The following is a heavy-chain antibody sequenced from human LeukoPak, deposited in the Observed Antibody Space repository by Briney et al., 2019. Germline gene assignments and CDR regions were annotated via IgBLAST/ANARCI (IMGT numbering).Heavy chain of an antibody. CDR2: IYPGDSDT. CDR3: ARRSSSWYGGYYYYYMDV. CDR1: GYSFTSYW. Sequence: GESLKISCKGSGYSFTSYWIGWVRQMPGKGLEWMGIIYPGDSDTRYSPSFQGQVTISADKSISTAYLQWSSLKASDTAMYYCARRSSSWYGGYYYYYMDVWGKGTTVTISS. V-gene: IGHV5-51*01. D-gene: IGHD6-13*01. J-gene: IGHJ6*03.